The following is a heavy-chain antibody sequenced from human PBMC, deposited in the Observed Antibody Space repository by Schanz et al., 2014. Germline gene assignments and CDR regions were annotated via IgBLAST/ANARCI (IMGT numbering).Heavy chain of an antibody. CDR3: ARGGPAYYFDD. CDR2: ISASGGDT. V-gene: IGHV3-23*04. J-gene: IGHJ4*02. Sequence: EVQLVESGGGLVQPGGSLRLSCAASGFTFSAYAMTWVRQIPGKGLEWLSVISASGGDTYYADSVKGRFTISRDNSKNTVYIQMNSLRAEDTAVYYCARGGPAYYFDDWGQGTLVTVSS. CDR1: GFTFSAYA.